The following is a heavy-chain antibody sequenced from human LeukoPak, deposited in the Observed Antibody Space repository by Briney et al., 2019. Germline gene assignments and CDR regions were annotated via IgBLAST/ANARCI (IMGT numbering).Heavy chain of an antibody. D-gene: IGHD3-22*01. CDR2: MYTSGST. J-gene: IGHJ4*02. CDR1: GGSIRSGSYY. Sequence: TSETLSLTCTVSGGSIRSGSYYWNWIRQPAGKGLEWIGRMYTSGSTNYNPSLKSRVTISVDTSKNQFSLKLSSVTAADTAVYYCARTASGYYLFDYWGREPWSPSPQ. CDR3: ARTASGYYLFDY. V-gene: IGHV4-61*02.